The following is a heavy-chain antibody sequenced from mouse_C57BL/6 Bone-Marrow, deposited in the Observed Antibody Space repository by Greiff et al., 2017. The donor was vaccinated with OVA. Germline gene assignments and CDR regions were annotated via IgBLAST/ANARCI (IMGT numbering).Heavy chain of an antibody. J-gene: IGHJ2*01. V-gene: IGHV3-6*01. D-gene: IGHD2-4*01. CDR3: ASLYDYPFDY. CDR1: GYSITSGYY. CDR2: ISYDGSN. Sequence: EVKLVESGPGLVKPSQSLSLTCSVTGYSITSGYYWNWIRQFPGNKLEWMGYISYDGSNNYNPSLKNRISITRDTSKNQFFLKLNSVTTEDTATYYCASLYDYPFDYWGQGTTLTVSS.